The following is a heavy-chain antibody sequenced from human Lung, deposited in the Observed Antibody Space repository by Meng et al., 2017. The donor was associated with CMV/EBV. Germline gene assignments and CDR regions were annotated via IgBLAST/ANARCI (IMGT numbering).Heavy chain of an antibody. Sequence: VQVVQSGSELKKPGDLVKVSCQAAGYTFTSSSMNWVRHAPGQGLEWMGWININTGNPTYAQGFTGRFVFSLDTSVSTAYLQIDSLKADDTAVYYCARGNGWRFDYWGQGTLVTVSS. CDR2: ININTGNP. CDR3: ARGNGWRFDY. CDR1: GYTFTSSS. V-gene: IGHV7-4-1*01. J-gene: IGHJ4*02. D-gene: IGHD6-19*01.